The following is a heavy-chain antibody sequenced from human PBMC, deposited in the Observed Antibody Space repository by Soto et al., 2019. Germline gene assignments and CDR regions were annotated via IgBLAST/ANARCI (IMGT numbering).Heavy chain of an antibody. CDR3: ARDPRSITGTTSSEDFQH. J-gene: IGHJ1*01. D-gene: IGHD1-20*01. CDR1: GGTFSGYA. Sequence: QAQLMQSGAEVKKPGSSVKISCKASGGTFSGYAINWVRQAPGQGLEWMGGIIPLLGITDYGQKLQGRITIAADESTVTAYMDLRGLRSEDTAVYYCARDPRSITGTTSSEDFQHWGQVTLVSVSS. CDR2: IIPLLGIT. V-gene: IGHV1-69*01.